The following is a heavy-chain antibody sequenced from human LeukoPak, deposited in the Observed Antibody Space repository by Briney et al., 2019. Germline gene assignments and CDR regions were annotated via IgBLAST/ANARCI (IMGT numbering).Heavy chain of an antibody. J-gene: IGHJ6*02. CDR1: GFIFGSYA. Sequence: GGSLRLSCAASGFIFGSYAMSWVRQAPGKGPEWVSVIYSGGSTYYADSVKGRFTISRHNSKNTLYLQMNSLRAEDTAVYYCARDSSGYYYYGMDVWGQGTTVTVSS. CDR2: IYSGGST. CDR3: ARDSSGYYYYGMDV. V-gene: IGHV3-53*04. D-gene: IGHD6-19*01.